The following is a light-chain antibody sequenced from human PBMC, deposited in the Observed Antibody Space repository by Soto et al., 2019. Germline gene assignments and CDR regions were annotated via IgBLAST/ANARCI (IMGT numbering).Light chain of an antibody. CDR1: SSDVGGYNY. CDR2: EVS. V-gene: IGLV2-14*01. CDR3: SSYTSSSFVV. Sequence: QSVLTQPASVSGSPGQSITISCPGTSSDVGGYNYVSWYQQHPGKAPKLMIYEVSNRPSGVSNRFSGSKSGNTASLTISGLQAEDEADYYCSSYTSSSFVVFGGGTKLTVL. J-gene: IGLJ2*01.